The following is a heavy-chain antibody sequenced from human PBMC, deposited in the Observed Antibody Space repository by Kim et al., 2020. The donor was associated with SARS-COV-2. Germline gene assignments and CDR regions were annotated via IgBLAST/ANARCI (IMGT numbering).Heavy chain of an antibody. CDR1: GYTFTSYG. D-gene: IGHD3-10*01. Sequence: ASVKVSCKASGYTFTSYGISWVRQAPGQGLEWMGWISAYNGNTNYAQKLQGRVTMTTDTSTSTAYMELRSLRSDDTAVYYCARDEGFSHYGSGSYYNLRRHEGYYYGMDVWGQGTTVTVSS. V-gene: IGHV1-18*01. CDR3: ARDEGFSHYGSGSYYNLRRHEGYYYGMDV. CDR2: ISAYNGNT. J-gene: IGHJ6*02.